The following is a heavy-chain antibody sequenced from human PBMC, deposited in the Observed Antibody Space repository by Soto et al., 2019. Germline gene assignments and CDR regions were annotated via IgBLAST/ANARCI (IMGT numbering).Heavy chain of an antibody. J-gene: IGHJ6*02. CDR2: ISGYNGNT. D-gene: IGHD2-2*01. V-gene: IGHV1-18*01. CDR1: GYTFTNYG. CDR3: ARIADGSITTCSVPSRFHIRGYYSYYGLDV. Sequence: QVRLVQSAAEVKKPGASVKVSCKASGYTFTNYGISWVRQAPGHGLEGMGWISGYNGNTHLAQKLQGRVTMTTDTPTNTAFMELRSLRSDDTAVYYCARIADGSITTCSVPSRFHIRGYYSYYGLDVWGQGTRVAVSS.